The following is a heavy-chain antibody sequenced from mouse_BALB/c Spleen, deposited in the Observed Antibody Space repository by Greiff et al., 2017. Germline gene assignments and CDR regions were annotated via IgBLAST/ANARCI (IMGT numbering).Heavy chain of an antibody. D-gene: IGHD1-1*01. CDR1: GFTFSSYA. CDR3: ARGVDYGSSYGAFYFDY. J-gene: IGHJ2*01. V-gene: IGHV5-6-5*01. Sequence: EVKLVESGGGLVKPGGSLKLSCAASGFTFSSYAMSWVRQTPEKRLEWVASISSGGSTYYPDSVKGRFTISRDNARNILYLQMSSLRSEDTAMYYCARGVDYGSSYGAFYFDYWGQGTTLTVSS. CDR2: ISSGGST.